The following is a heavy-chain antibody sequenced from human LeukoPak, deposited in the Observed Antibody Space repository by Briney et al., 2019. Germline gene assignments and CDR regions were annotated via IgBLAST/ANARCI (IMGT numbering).Heavy chain of an antibody. V-gene: IGHV5-51*01. CDR3: ARHFHSAWFGF. D-gene: IGHD5-18*01. CDR1: GFDFTDYR. J-gene: IGHJ4*02. Sequence: GESLKISCKCSGFDFTDYRLALVPQMPGKGLEGMGNIYPGGCNGRYSQSFQGQVTMSADKSITTVYLQWSSLKASDTAMYYCARHFHSAWFGFWGQGSLVTVSS. CDR2: IYPGGCNG.